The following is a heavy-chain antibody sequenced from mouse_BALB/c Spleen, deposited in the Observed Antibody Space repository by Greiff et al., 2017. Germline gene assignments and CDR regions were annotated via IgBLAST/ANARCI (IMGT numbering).Heavy chain of an antibody. D-gene: IGHD2-14*01. CDR2: ISSGSSTI. V-gene: IGHV5-17*02. J-gene: IGHJ2*01. CDR1: GFTFSSFG. CDR3: ARSENVRRPFFDY. Sequence: EVQLVESGGGLVQPGGSRKLSCAASGFTFSSFGMHWVRQAPEKGLEWVAYISSGSSTIYYADTVKGRFTISRDNPKNTLFLQMTSLRSEDTAMYYCARSENVRRPFFDYWGQGTTLTVSS.